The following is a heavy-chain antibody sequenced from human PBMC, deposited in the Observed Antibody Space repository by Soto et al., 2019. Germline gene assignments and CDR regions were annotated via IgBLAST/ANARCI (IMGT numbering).Heavy chain of an antibody. CDR3: ARAYSDAFDI. V-gene: IGHV3-48*04. Sequence: EVQLLESGGGLVQPGGSLRLSCAASGFTFSSYAMSWVRQAPGKGLEWVSYISSSGTGIYYPDSVKGRFTISRDNAKKSLYLQMSSLRAEDTAVYYCARAYSDAFDIWGQGTMVTVSS. D-gene: IGHD2-15*01. J-gene: IGHJ3*02. CDR2: ISSSGTGI. CDR1: GFTFSSYA.